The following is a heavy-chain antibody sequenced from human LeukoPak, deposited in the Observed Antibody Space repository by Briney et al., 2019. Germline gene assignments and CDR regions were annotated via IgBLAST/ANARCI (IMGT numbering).Heavy chain of an antibody. CDR2: TYYRSKWYN. J-gene: IGHJ4*02. CDR3: ARDLTGELLTFDY. Sequence: SQTLSLTCDISGDSVSSNSAAWNWIRQSPLRGLEWLGRTYYRSKWYNDYAVSVKSRITINPDTSKNQFSLKLSSVTAADTAAYYCARDLTGELLTFDYWGQGTLVTVSS. CDR1: GDSVSSNSAA. D-gene: IGHD1-26*01. V-gene: IGHV6-1*01.